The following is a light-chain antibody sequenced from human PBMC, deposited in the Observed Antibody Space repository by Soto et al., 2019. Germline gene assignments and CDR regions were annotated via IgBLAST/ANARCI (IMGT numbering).Light chain of an antibody. CDR1: QSISSW. V-gene: IGKV1-5*03. Sequence: DIQMTQSPSTLSASVGDRVSITCRASQSISSWLAWYQQKPGKAPKLLIYKASSLESGVPSRFSGSGSVTEFTLTISSLQPDDFVSYYCQQYNSTPLTFGGGTKVEIK. J-gene: IGKJ4*01. CDR3: QQYNSTPLT. CDR2: KAS.